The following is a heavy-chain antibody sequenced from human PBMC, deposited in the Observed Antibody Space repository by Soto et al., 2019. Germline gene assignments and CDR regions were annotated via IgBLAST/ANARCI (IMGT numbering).Heavy chain of an antibody. D-gene: IGHD7-27*01. CDR2: INPKNGDT. CDR1: AYTFTDYY. CDR3: ALGHLVVEGGNPGLDN. Sequence: ASVKVSCKASAYTFTDYYIHWVRQAPGQGLEWMGWINPKNGDTSYAQKFQGRVSLTRDTSITTAFMELSGLRSDDTAFYHCALGHLVVEGGNPGLDNWGQGSLVTVSS. V-gene: IGHV1-2*02. J-gene: IGHJ4*02.